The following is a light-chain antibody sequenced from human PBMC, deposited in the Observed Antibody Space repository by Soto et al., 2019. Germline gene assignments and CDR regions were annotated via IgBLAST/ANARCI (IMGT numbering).Light chain of an antibody. CDR2: GGT. J-gene: IGKJ4*01. V-gene: IGKV3-20*01. CDR1: QRVSNSN. CDR3: QHYGSSFLP. Sequence: EIVLTQSPVTLSLSPGERAALSCRASQRVSNSNIGWYQHKTGQAPRLLIYGGTKTTSGVPDRFSGSGSGTDFTLTISSLDTEDSAVYYCQHYGSSFLPFGGGTRVEIK.